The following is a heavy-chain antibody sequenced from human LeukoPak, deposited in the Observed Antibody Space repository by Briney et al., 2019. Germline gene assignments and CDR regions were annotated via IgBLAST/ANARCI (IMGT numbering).Heavy chain of an antibody. D-gene: IGHD6-19*01. J-gene: IGHJ5*02. CDR3: ARKYSSGWENWFDP. CDR2: IYYSGST. CDR1: GGSISSYY. V-gene: IGHV4-59*08. Sequence: SETLSLTCTVSGGSISSYYWSWIRQPPGKGLEWIGYIYYSGSTNYNPSLKSRVTISVDTSKNQFSLKLSSVTAADTAVHYCARKYSSGWENWFDPWGQGTLVTVSS.